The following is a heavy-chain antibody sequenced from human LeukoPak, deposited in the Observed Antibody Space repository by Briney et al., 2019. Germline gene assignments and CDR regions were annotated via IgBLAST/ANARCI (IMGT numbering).Heavy chain of an antibody. J-gene: IGHJ4*02. CDR2: IYYSGST. CDR1: GGSISSSSYY. D-gene: IGHD5-24*01. V-gene: IGHV4-39*07. CDR3: ARDVDGYNALDY. Sequence: PSETLSLTCTVSGGSISSSSYYWGWIRQPPGKGLEWIGSIYYSGSTNYNPSLKSRVTISVDTSKNQFSLKLTSLTAADTAVYYCARDVDGYNALDYWGQGTLVTVSS.